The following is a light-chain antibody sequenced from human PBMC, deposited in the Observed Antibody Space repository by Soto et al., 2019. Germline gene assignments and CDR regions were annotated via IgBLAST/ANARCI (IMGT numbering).Light chain of an antibody. CDR3: QQYSKWPIT. V-gene: IGKV3-15*01. CDR2: GTS. CDR1: QTVSSN. J-gene: IGKJ5*01. Sequence: EIVMTQSPATLSVSPGERVTLSCRASQTVSSNLAWYRQKPGQAPRLLIYGTSPRATGIPARFSGSGSGTEFSLTISSLQSEDFAVYYCQQYSKWPITFGQGTRLEIK.